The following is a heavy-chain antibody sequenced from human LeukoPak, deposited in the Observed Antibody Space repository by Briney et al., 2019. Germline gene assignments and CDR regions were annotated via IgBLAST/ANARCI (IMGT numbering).Heavy chain of an antibody. J-gene: IGHJ4*02. CDR1: GFTISNYW. CDR2: IKQDGSGK. V-gene: IGHV3-7*03. CDR3: ASSVLSFGDY. Sequence: PGGSLRLSCAASGFTISNYWMSWVRQAPGKGLEWVANIKQDGSGKYYVDSVKGRFTISRDNAKNSLYLQMNSLRAEDTAVYYCASSVLSFGDYWGQGILVTVSS. D-gene: IGHD3-10*01.